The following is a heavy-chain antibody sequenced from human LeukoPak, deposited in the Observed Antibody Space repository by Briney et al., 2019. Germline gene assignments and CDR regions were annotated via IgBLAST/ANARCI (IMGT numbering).Heavy chain of an antibody. V-gene: IGHV3-74*01. CDR3: ARDSTVSDFDY. CDR1: GFTFSSYW. J-gene: IGHJ4*02. D-gene: IGHD4-17*01. Sequence: PGGSLRLSCVASGFTFSSYWMHWVRQAPGKGLVWVSRIKIDGSCTGYADSVKGRFTISRDNAKNTLYLQMNSLRADDTAVYYCARDSTVSDFDYWGQGTLVTVSS. CDR2: IKIDGSCT.